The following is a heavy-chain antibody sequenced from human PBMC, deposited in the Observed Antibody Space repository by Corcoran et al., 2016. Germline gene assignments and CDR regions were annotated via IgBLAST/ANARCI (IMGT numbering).Heavy chain of an antibody. CDR1: GGSMSSSSYY. Sequence: QLQLQESGPGLVKPSETLSLTCTVSGGSMSSSSYYWGWIRQPPGKGLEWIGGIYHSGSTYYNPSLKSRVTISIDTSKNQFSLKLSSVTAADTAVYYCARDRSGYYWGQGTLVTVSS. D-gene: IGHD1-1*01. CDR2: IYHSGST. V-gene: IGHV4-39*07. CDR3: ARDRSGYY. J-gene: IGHJ4*02.